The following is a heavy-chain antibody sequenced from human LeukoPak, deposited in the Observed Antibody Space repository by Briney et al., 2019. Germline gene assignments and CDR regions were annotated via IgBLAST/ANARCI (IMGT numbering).Heavy chain of an antibody. V-gene: IGHV4-30-4*01. CDR1: GGSISSGDYY. Sequence: SQTLSLPCTVSGGSISSGDYYWSWIRQPPGKGLEWIGYIYYSGSTYYNPSLKSRVTISVDTSKNQSSLKLSSVTAADTAVYYCARDSSAGNSIWGQGTLVTVSS. D-gene: IGHD3-10*01. CDR3: ARDSSAGNSI. J-gene: IGHJ4*02. CDR2: IYYSGST.